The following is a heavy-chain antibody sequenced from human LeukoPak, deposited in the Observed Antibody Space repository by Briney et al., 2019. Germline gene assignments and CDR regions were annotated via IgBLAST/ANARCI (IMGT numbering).Heavy chain of an antibody. Sequence: ASVKVSCKASGYTFTSYGISWVRQAPGQGLEWMGWISAYNGNTNYAQKLQGRVTITADESTSTAYMELSSLRSEDTAVYYCARVEAYCGGDCYWFDYWGQGTLVTVSS. J-gene: IGHJ4*02. V-gene: IGHV1-18*01. CDR2: ISAYNGNT. CDR1: GYTFTSYG. D-gene: IGHD2-21*02. CDR3: ARVEAYCGGDCYWFDY.